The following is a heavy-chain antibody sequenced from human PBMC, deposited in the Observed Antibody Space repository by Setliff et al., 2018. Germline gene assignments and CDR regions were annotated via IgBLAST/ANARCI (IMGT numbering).Heavy chain of an antibody. J-gene: IGHJ6*02. Sequence: KPSETLSLTCTVSGGSISSRSYYWGWNRQPPGKGLEWIGSIYYSGSTYYKPSLKSRVTISVDTSKNQFSLKLSSVTAADTAVYYCARVSSYGSGSYYYYYYGMDVWGQGTTVTVLL. CDR1: GGSISSRSYY. V-gene: IGHV4-39*07. CDR2: IYYSGST. CDR3: ARVSSYGSGSYYYYYYGMDV. D-gene: IGHD3-10*01.